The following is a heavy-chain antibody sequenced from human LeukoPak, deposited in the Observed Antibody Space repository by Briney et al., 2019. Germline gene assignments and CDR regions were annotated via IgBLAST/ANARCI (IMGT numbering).Heavy chain of an antibody. CDR2: ISGSGGST. CDR3: ARPDPPLILEWPGPYFDY. Sequence: PGGSLRLSCAASGFTFSSSAMSWVRQAPGKGLEWVSTISGSGGSTYYADSVKGQFTISRDNSKNTLYLLMNSLTAEDTAVYYCARPDPPLILEWPGPYFDYWGQGTLVTVSS. CDR1: GFTFSSSA. J-gene: IGHJ4*02. V-gene: IGHV3-23*01. D-gene: IGHD3-3*01.